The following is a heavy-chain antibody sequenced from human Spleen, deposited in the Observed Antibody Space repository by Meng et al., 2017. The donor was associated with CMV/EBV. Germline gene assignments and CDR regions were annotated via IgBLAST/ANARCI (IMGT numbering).Heavy chain of an antibody. J-gene: IGHJ5*02. CDR3: ARATTVSSGSYPNWFDP. D-gene: IGHD1-26*01. Sequence: SETLSLTCTVSGGSISSYYWSWIRQPPGKGLEWIGYIYYSGSTNYNPSLKSRVTISVDTSKNQFSLKLSSVTAADTAVYYCARATTVSSGSYPNWFDPWGQGTLVTVSS. CDR2: IYYSGST. CDR1: GGSISSYY. V-gene: IGHV4-59*01.